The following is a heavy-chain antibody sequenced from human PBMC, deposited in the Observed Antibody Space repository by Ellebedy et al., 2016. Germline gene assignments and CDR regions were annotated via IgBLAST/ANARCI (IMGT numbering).Heavy chain of an antibody. D-gene: IGHD3-16*01. Sequence: GGSLRLXCAASGLTFSSYWMSWVRQAPGKGLEWVANIKQDGSEKYYVDSVKGRFTISRDNAKNSLYLQMNSLRAEDTAVYYCARDWGSKDYYGMDVWGQGTTVTVSS. CDR2: IKQDGSEK. V-gene: IGHV3-7*04. CDR1: GLTFSSYW. J-gene: IGHJ6*02. CDR3: ARDWGSKDYYGMDV.